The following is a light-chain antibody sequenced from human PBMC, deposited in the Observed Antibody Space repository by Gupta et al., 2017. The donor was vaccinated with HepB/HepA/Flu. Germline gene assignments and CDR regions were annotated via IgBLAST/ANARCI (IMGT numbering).Light chain of an antibody. CDR2: KAS. Sequence: DIQMTQSPSTLSVSVGDRVTITCRASQSVSSWVAWYQKKPGKAPELLFYKASSLKSVVPSRCGGGGGGTVFTLTIRSLQPDDFATYYYQHDSCSLFTFGQGTQLEIK. V-gene: IGKV1-5*03. CDR3: QHDSCSLFT. J-gene: IGKJ2*01. CDR1: QSVSSW.